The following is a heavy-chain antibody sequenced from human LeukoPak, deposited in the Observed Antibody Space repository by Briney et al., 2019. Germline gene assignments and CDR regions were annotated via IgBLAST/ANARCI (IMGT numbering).Heavy chain of an antibody. J-gene: IGHJ4*02. CDR3: AREGAYGYGNALDY. V-gene: IGHV3-21*01. Sequence: PGGSLRLPFAASGFIFSSHSMDWVRQAPGKGLEWLSSISSMSSHIYYADSVKGRFTISRDNAKNLLFLQMNSLRAEDTAVYYCAREGAYGYGNALDYWGQGTLVTVSS. CDR1: GFIFSSHS. CDR2: ISSMSSHI. D-gene: IGHD5-18*01.